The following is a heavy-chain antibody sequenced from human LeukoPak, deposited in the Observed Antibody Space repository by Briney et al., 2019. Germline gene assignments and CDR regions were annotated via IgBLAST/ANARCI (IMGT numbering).Heavy chain of an antibody. CDR1: GFTFSSYG. D-gene: IGHD3-22*01. J-gene: IGHJ4*02. Sequence: GGSLRLSCAASGFTFSSYGMHWVRQAPGKGLEWVAVISYDGSNKYYADSVKGRFTISRDNSKNTLYLQMNSLRAEDTAVYYCAKLIAFDSSGYYGTRSFDYWGQGTLVTVSS. CDR3: AKLIAFDSSGYYGTRSFDY. V-gene: IGHV3-30*18. CDR2: ISYDGSNK.